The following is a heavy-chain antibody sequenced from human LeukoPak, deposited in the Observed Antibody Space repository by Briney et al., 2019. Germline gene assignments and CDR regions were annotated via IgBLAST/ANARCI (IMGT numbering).Heavy chain of an antibody. CDR2: INTNTGNP. J-gene: IGHJ4*02. CDR1: GYTFTSYG. V-gene: IGHV7-4-1*02. CDR3: ARGWRTYYYDSSGSSPDY. Sequence: ASVKVSCKASGYTFTSYGISWVRQAPGQGLEWMGWINTNTGNPTYAQGFTGRFVFSLDTSVSTAYLQISSLKAEDTAVYYCARGWRTYYYDSSGSSPDYWGQGTLVAVSS. D-gene: IGHD3-22*01.